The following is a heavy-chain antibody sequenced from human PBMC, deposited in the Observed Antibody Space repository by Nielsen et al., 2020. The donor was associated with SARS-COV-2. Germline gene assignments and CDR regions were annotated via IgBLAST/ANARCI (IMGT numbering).Heavy chain of an antibody. CDR2: INSDGSST. V-gene: IGHV3-74*01. CDR3: ARDLGSGWGP. D-gene: IGHD6-19*01. J-gene: IGHJ5*02. Sequence: GESLKISCAASGFTFSSYWMHWVRQAPGKGLVWVSRINSDGSSTSYADSVKGRFTISRDNAKNSLYLQMNSLRDEDTAVYYCARDLGSGWGPWGQGTLVTVSS. CDR1: GFTFSSYW.